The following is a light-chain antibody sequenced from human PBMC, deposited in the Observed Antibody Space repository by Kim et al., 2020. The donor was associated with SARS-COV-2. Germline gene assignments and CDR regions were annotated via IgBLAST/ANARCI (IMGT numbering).Light chain of an antibody. V-gene: IGKV3-15*01. Sequence: YPRERATLSCRASQSVSSKLAWYQEKPGQAPRLLIYGATTRANGIPDRFSGSESGTEVTRTISSLQSEDFAVYYCQQYNNWPPVTFGQGTRMEIK. J-gene: IGKJ5*01. CDR2: GAT. CDR1: QSVSSK. CDR3: QQYNNWPPVT.